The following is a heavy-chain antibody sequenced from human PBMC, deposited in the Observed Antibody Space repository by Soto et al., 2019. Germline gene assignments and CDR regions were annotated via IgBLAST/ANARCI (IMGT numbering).Heavy chain of an antibody. CDR3: AKEPPYDSSGYPLYYFDY. V-gene: IGHV3-30*18. D-gene: IGHD3-22*01. CDR1: GFTFSSYG. J-gene: IGHJ4*02. Sequence: GGSLRLSCAASGFTFSSYGMHWVRQAPGKGLEWVAVISYDGSNKYYADSVKGRFTISRDNSKNTLYLQMNSLRAEDTAVYYCAKEPPYDSSGYPLYYFDYWGQGTLVTVSS. CDR2: ISYDGSNK.